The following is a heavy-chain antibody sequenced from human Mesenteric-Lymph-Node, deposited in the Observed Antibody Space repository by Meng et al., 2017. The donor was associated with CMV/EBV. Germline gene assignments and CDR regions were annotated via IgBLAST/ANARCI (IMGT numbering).Heavy chain of an antibody. Sequence: SVKVSCKASGGTLNSYAISWVRQAPGQGLEWMGGIIPIFGTSSYAQKFQGRVTITTDESTSTAYMELRSLRSDDTAVYYCARAPEHIVKSTILDYWGQGTLVTVSS. J-gene: IGHJ4*02. CDR3: ARAPEHIVKSTILDY. CDR2: IIPIFGTS. CDR1: GGTLNSYA. V-gene: IGHV1-69*05. D-gene: IGHD1-26*01.